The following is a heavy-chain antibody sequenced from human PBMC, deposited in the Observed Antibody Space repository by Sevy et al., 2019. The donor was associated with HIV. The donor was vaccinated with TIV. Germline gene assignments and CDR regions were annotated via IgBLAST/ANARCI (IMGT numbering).Heavy chain of an antibody. J-gene: IGHJ4*02. CDR3: AKDTTSLWGDFDY. CDR1: GFSFSSYA. D-gene: IGHD2-2*01. Sequence: GGSLRLSCAASGFSFSSYAMNWVRQAPGKGLEWVSAVSASGATTYYADSVKGRFTISRDNSRSTLYLQMDSLRADDTAVYYCAKDTTSLWGDFDYWGQGTLVTVSS. V-gene: IGHV3-23*01. CDR2: VSASGATT.